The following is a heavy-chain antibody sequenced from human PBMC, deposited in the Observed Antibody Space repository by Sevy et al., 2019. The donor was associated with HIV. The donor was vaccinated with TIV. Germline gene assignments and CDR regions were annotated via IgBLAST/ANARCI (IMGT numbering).Heavy chain of an antibody. CDR2: IKTRPDGGTT. D-gene: IGHD2-2*01. CDR3: ATDMWCSSTTCPFTFDF. J-gene: IGHJ4*02. V-gene: IGHV3-15*01. Sequence: GGCLRLSCAASGFTFINTWMSWVRQAPGKGLEWVGRIKTRPDGGTTDYAAPVKGRFTISRDDSENTAFLQMNSLKTEDTAVYYCATDMWCSSTTCPFTFDFWGQGSLVTVSS. CDR1: GFTFINTW.